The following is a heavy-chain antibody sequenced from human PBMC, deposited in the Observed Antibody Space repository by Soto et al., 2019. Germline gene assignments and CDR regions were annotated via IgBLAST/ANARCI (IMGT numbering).Heavy chain of an antibody. CDR1: GGFVSGDYY. V-gene: IGHV4-61*08. D-gene: IGHD2-21*01. CDR3: ARETWVGVIPNTFDL. CDR2: VFSNGNT. J-gene: IGHJ4*02. Sequence: PSETLSLTCTVSGGFVSGDYYWNWIRQPPGKGLEWIGYVFSNGNTKYNPSLESRVTISLDTSKSQFSLRLTSMTAADTAVYFCARETWVGVIPNTFDLWGKGSLVTVSS.